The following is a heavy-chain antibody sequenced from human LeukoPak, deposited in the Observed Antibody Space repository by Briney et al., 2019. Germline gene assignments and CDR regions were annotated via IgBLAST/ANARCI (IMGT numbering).Heavy chain of an antibody. D-gene: IGHD6-13*01. V-gene: IGHV4-59*01. Sequence: SETLSLTCTVSGGSISSYYWSWIRQPPGKGLEWIGYIYYSGSTNYNPSLKSRVTTSVDTSKNQFSLKLSSVTAADTAVYYCARDHSSWYHRYFDYWGQGTLVTVSS. J-gene: IGHJ4*02. CDR3: ARDHSSWYHRYFDY. CDR1: GGSISSYY. CDR2: IYYSGST.